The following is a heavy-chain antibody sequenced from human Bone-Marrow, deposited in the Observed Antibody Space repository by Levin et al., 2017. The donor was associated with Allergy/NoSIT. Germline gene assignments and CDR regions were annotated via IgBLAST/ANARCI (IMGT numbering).Heavy chain of an antibody. D-gene: IGHD3-9*01. Sequence: QAGGSLRLSCAASGFTFSSYAMSWVRQAPGKGLEWVSAISGTGGSTYYADSVKGRFTVSRDNSKSTLYLQMNGLRAEDTAVYYCAKETAYEDLLTGYFGYWGQGNLVTVSS. CDR2: ISGTGGST. J-gene: IGHJ4*02. V-gene: IGHV3-23*01. CDR1: GFTFSSYA. CDR3: AKETAYEDLLTGYFGY.